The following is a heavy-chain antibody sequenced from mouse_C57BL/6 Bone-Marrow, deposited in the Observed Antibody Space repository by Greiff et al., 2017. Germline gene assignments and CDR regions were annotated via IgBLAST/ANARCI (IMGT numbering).Heavy chain of an antibody. CDR1: GFTFSSYT. D-gene: IGHD1-1*01. V-gene: IGHV5-9*01. Sequence: EVKVVESGGGLVKPGGSLKLSCAASGFTFSSYTMSWVRQTPEKRLEWVATISGGGGNTYYPDSVKGRFTISRDNAKNTLYLQMSSLRSEDTALYYCASQTVYYYGSSPFAYWGQGTLVTVSA. CDR2: ISGGGGNT. J-gene: IGHJ3*01. CDR3: ASQTVYYYGSSPFAY.